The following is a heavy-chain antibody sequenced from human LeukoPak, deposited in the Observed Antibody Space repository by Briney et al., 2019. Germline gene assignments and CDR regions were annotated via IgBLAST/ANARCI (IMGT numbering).Heavy chain of an antibody. CDR1: GQSISNSNW. Sequence: PSDTLSLTCAVSGQSISNSNWWGWIRQPPGKGLEWIGYIYYSGSIYYNPSLKSRVTMSVDTSKNQFSLKLTSVTAVDTAVYYCARIRCTTTSCYVDYWGQGTLLTVSS. V-gene: IGHV4-28*05. CDR3: ARIRCTTTSCYVDY. J-gene: IGHJ4*02. CDR2: IYYSGSI. D-gene: IGHD2-2*01.